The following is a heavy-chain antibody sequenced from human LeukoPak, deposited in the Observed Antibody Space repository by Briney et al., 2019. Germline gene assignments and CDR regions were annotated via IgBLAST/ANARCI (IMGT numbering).Heavy chain of an antibody. J-gene: IGHJ4*02. CDR2: IRYDGSNT. V-gene: IGHV3-30*02. D-gene: IGHD3-10*01. CDR3: ANENYYGSGSYADH. Sequence: GGSLRLSCAASGFTFSSYGMHWVRQAPGKGLEWVAFIRYDGSNTYYADSVKGRFTISRDNSKNTLYLQMNSLRAEDTAVYYCANENYYGSGSYADHWGQGTLVTVSS. CDR1: GFTFSSYG.